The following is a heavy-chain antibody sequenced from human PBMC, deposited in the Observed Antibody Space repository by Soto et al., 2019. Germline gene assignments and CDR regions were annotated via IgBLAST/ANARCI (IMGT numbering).Heavy chain of an antibody. J-gene: IGHJ5*02. CDR3: SKDRALAVADWLDP. CDR2: ISGPGGTI. V-gene: IGHV3-23*01. Sequence: PGGSLRLSCAASGFTFREYGMSWVRQAPGKGLEWVSSISGPGGTIYYADSVEGRFTISRDNSKDTLYLQMNSLRAEATAVYYCSKDRALAVADWLDPWGQGTLVTVSS. D-gene: IGHD6-19*01. CDR1: GFTFREYG.